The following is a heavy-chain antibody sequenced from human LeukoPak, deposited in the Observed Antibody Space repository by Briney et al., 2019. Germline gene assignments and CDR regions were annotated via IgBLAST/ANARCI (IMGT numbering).Heavy chain of an antibody. J-gene: IGHJ4*02. V-gene: IGHV4-39*07. Sequence: SETLSLTCTVSGGSMSSRSYYWSWIRQPPGKGLEWIGEINHSGSTNYNPSLKSRVTISVNTSKNQFSLKLSSVTAADTAVYYCARRRTYYYDSRPFDYWGQGTLVTVSS. CDR3: ARRRTYYYDSRPFDY. CDR2: INHSGST. CDR1: GGSMSSRSYY. D-gene: IGHD3-22*01.